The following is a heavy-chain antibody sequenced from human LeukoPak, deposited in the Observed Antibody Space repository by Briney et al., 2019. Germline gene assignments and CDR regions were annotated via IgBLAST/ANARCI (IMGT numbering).Heavy chain of an antibody. CDR1: GFTFSSYA. Sequence: GGSLRLSCTASGFTFSSYAMTWVRQAPGKGLERVSTIRSSGDNTYYTDSVWGRFTVSRDNSKNTLCLQMNSLRAEDTAVYYCAKESGGDYGYFDYWGQGTLVTVSS. D-gene: IGHD4-17*01. CDR2: IRSSGDNT. V-gene: IGHV3-23*01. J-gene: IGHJ4*02. CDR3: AKESGGDYGYFDY.